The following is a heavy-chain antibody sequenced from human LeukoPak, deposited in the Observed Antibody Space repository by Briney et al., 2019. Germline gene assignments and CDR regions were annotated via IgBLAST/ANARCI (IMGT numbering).Heavy chain of an antibody. CDR3: ARDHYGTGTAALARRFDF. CDR2: IKQDGSEK. D-gene: IGHD6-13*01. Sequence: GGSLSLSCAASGFTFSSYWMSWVRQAPGKGLEWVANIKQDGSEKYYVDSVKGRFTISRDNAKNSLYLQMNSLRAEDTAVYYCARDHYGTGTAALARRFDFWGQGTLVTVSS. J-gene: IGHJ4*02. V-gene: IGHV3-7*01. CDR1: GFTFSSYW.